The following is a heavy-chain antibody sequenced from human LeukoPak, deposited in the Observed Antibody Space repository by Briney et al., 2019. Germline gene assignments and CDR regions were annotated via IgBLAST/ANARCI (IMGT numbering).Heavy chain of an antibody. Sequence: SETLSLTCAVYGVSFSGYYWSWIRHPPGRGLEWIGEINHSGSTNYNPSLKSRVTISVDTSKNQFSLKLSPVTAADTAVYYCARGRGTGFDYWGQGTLVTVSS. J-gene: IGHJ4*02. D-gene: IGHD2-15*01. CDR2: INHSGST. V-gene: IGHV4-34*01. CDR3: ARGRGTGFDY. CDR1: GVSFSGYY.